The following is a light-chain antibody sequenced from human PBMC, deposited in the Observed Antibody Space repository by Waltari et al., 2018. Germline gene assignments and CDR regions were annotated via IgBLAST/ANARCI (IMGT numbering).Light chain of an antibody. CDR1: SRDVGNYNL. Sequence: QSDLTQPASVSGSPGQSITIPCTGTSRDVGNYNLVSRYQQHPGKAPKLMISAGSKRPSGVSNRFSGSKSGNTASLTISGLQAEDEADYYCCSYAGSSTYVFGTGTKVTVL. CDR2: AGS. V-gene: IGLV2-23*01. CDR3: CSYAGSSTYV. J-gene: IGLJ1*01.